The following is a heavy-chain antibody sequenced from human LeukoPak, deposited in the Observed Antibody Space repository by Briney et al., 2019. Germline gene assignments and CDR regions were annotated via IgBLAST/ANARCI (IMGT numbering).Heavy chain of an antibody. Sequence: SETLSLTCTVSGYSISSGYYWGWIRQPPGKGLEWIGSIYHSGSTYYNPSLKSRVTISVDTSKNQFSLKLSSVTAADTAVYYCATVAPSGNWFDPWGQGTLVTISS. J-gene: IGHJ5*02. CDR2: IYHSGST. CDR1: GYSISSGYY. CDR3: ATVAPSGNWFDP. D-gene: IGHD1-1*01. V-gene: IGHV4-38-2*02.